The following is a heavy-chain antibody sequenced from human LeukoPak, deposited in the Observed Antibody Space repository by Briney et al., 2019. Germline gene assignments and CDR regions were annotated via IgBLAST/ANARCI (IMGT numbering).Heavy chain of an antibody. V-gene: IGHV4-34*01. Sequence: SETLSLTCAVYGESFSGYSWSWLRQPPGKGLEWIGEINHSGSTNYNPSLKSRVTISVDTSKNQFSLKLSSVTAADTAVYYCARPRLPYSSSWYPRSYFDYWGQGTLVTVSS. CDR3: ARPRLPYSSSWYPRSYFDY. CDR1: GESFSGYS. D-gene: IGHD6-13*01. CDR2: INHSGST. J-gene: IGHJ4*02.